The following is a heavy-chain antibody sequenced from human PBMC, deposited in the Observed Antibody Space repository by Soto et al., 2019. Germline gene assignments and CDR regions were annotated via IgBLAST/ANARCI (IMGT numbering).Heavy chain of an antibody. D-gene: IGHD3-16*01. Sequence: QVQLQESGPGLVKPSQTLALTCTVSGDSSISGPYYWSWIRQLPGKGLEYIGYIYYTGSAYHNPSLKSRLNISIATTKDQFSLMLTSVTAADTGVYFCARGLSPAFRGLFYFDSWGQGTLVTVSS. CDR3: ARGLSPAFRGLFYFDS. J-gene: IGHJ4*02. CDR2: IYYTGSA. V-gene: IGHV4-30-4*01. CDR1: GDSSISGPYY.